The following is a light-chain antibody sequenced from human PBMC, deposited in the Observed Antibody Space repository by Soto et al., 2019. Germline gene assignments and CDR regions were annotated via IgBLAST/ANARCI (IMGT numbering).Light chain of an antibody. CDR2: DAS. J-gene: IGKJ4*01. CDR1: QTVRNNY. CDR3: QQFSSYPLT. Sequence: EFVLTQSPGTLSLSPGERATLSCRASQTVRNNYLAWYQQKPGQAPRLLIYDASSRATGIPDRFSGGGSGTDFTLTINRLEPEDFAVYYCQQFSSYPLTFGGGTNV. V-gene: IGKV3-20*01.